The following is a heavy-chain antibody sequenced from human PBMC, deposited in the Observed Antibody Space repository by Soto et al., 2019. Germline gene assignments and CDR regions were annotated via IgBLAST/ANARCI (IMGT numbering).Heavy chain of an antibody. CDR3: AREDHSTYNY. CDR2: ISSSGSTI. D-gene: IGHD4-4*01. J-gene: IGHJ4*02. CDR1: GFTFSDYY. Sequence: GGSLRISCAACGFTFSDYYMGWIRQAPGKGLEWVSYISSSGSTIYYADSVKGRFTISRDNAKNSLYLQMNSLRAEDTAVYYCAREDHSTYNYWGQGTLVTVSS. V-gene: IGHV3-11*04.